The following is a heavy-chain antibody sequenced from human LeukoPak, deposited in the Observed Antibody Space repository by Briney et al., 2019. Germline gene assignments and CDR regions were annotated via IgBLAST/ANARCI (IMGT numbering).Heavy chain of an antibody. CDR3: ARDRYSSSPYVDV. D-gene: IGHD6-19*01. Sequence: PSETLSLTCTVSGGSISSSSYYWGWIRQPPGKGLEWIGSIYYSGSTYYNPSLKSRVTISVDTSKNQFSLKLSSVTAADTAVYYCARDRYSSSPYVDVWGKGTTVTVSS. CDR1: GGSISSSSYY. J-gene: IGHJ6*03. CDR2: IYYSGST. V-gene: IGHV4-39*07.